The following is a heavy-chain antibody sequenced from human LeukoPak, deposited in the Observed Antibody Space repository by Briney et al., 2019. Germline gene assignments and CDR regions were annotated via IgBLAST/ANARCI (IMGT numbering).Heavy chain of an antibody. D-gene: IGHD3-22*01. CDR1: GGSISSSSDF. CDR2: IHYSGST. Sequence: SETLSLTCTVSGGSISSSSDFWGWIRQPPGKGLEWIASIHYSGSTYYHPSLKSRVTISLDTSKNQFSLKLSSVTAADTAVYYCARSVGSGYYYWVRLDPWGQGTLVTVSS. CDR3: ARSVGSGYYYWVRLDP. V-gene: IGHV4-39*07. J-gene: IGHJ5*02.